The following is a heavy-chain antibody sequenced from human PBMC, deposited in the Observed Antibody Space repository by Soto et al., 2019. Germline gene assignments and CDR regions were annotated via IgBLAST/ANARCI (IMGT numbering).Heavy chain of an antibody. CDR1: GGSISSSSYY. CDR3: ARRGSYYDSSGYYNWFDP. CDR2: IYYSGNT. D-gene: IGHD3-22*01. J-gene: IGHJ5*02. Sequence: QLQLQESGPGLVKPSETLSLTCTVSGGSISSSSYYWGWIRQPPGKGLEWIGSIYYSGNTYYNPSLKSRITISVDTSKNQFSLKLSSVTAADTAVYYCARRGSYYDSSGYYNWFDPWGQGTLVTVSS. V-gene: IGHV4-39*01.